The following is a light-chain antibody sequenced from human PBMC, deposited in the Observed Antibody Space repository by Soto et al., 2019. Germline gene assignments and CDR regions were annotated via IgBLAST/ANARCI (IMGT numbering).Light chain of an antibody. V-gene: IGKV1-13*02. J-gene: IGKJ1*01. CDR2: DAS. Sequence: AIPLTQSPSSLSASVGDRATITCRASQGISSALAWYQQKPGKAPKLLIYDASSLESGVPSRFSGSGSGTDFTLTVSSLQPEDFATYYCQQFNSYPWTFGQGTKVEIK. CDR3: QQFNSYPWT. CDR1: QGISSA.